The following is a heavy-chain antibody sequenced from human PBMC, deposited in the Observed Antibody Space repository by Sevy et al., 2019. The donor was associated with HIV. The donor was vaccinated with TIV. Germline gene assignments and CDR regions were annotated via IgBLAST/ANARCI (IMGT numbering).Heavy chain of an antibody. CDR1: GGSISSYY. CDR3: ARRYDSSGSYWLVAFDI. V-gene: IGHV4-59*13. J-gene: IGHJ3*02. D-gene: IGHD3-22*01. Sequence: SETLSLTCTVSGGSISSYYWRWIRQPPGKGLEWIGYIYYSGSTNYNPSLKSRVTISVDTSKNQFSLKLSSVTAADTAVYYCARRYDSSGSYWLVAFDIWGQGTMVTVSS. CDR2: IYYSGST.